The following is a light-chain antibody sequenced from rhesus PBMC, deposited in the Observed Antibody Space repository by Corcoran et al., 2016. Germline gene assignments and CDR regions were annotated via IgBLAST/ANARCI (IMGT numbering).Light chain of an antibody. CDR2: RAS. J-gene: IGKJ3*01. CDR1: QGISSW. Sequence: DIQMTQSPSSLSASVGDKVTITCRASQGISSWLAWSQPKPGTSPKLLIDRASILQSGVPSRFRGIGSGTDFTLTISSLQPEDFATYYCLQYSSSPFPFGPGTKLDIK. CDR3: LQYSSSPFP. V-gene: IGKV1-22*01.